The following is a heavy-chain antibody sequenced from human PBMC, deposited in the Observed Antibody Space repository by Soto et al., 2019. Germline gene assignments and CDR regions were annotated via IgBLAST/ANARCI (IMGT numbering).Heavy chain of an antibody. D-gene: IGHD6-19*01. CDR2: ISYDGSNK. J-gene: IGHJ4*02. CDR1: GFTFSSYA. V-gene: IGHV3-30-3*01. Sequence: QVQLVESGGGVVQPGRSLRLSCAASGFTFSSYAMHWVRQAPGKGLEWVAVISYDGSNKYYADSVKGRFTISRDNSKNTLYLQMNRLRAEDTAVYYCARDFSISPYSSGWIFDYWGQGTLVTVSS. CDR3: ARDFSISPYSSGWIFDY.